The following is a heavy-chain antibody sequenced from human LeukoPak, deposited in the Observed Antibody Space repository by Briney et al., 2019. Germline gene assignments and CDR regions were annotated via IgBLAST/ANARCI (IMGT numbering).Heavy chain of an antibody. V-gene: IGHV3-23*01. CDR1: GFTFRHYA. Sequence: GGSLRLSCVASGFTFRHYAMSWVRQAPGKGLEWVSGLSGGGTRRYYADSVKGRFTISRDNSKNTLYLQMNSLKAEDTAIYYCAKDPTDFDSSGQTYFDYWGQGTLVTVSS. J-gene: IGHJ4*02. CDR3: AKDPTDFDSSGQTYFDY. D-gene: IGHD3-22*01. CDR2: LSGGGTRR.